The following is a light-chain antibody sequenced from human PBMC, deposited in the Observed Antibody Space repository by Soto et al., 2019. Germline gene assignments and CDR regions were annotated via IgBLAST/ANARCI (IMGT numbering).Light chain of an antibody. V-gene: IGKV1-17*01. J-gene: IGKJ1*01. CDR1: QGIRND. CDR2: AAS. Sequence: DRQMTQSPSSLSASVGDRVTITCRASQGIRNDLGWYQQKPGKAPKRLIYAASSLQSGVPSRFSGSGSGTEFTLTISSLQPDDFATYYCQHYSTVWAFGQGTKVDIK. CDR3: QHYSTVWA.